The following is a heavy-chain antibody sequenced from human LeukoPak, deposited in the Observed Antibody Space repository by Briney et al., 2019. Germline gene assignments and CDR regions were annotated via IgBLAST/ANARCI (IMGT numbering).Heavy chain of an antibody. CDR1: GGSISSYY. D-gene: IGHD5-12*01. CDR2: FYYGGST. V-gene: IGHV4-59*12. Sequence: PSETLSLTCTVSGGSISSYYWSWIRQPPGKGLEWMGYFYYGGSTNYNPSLKSRVTISVDTSKNQFSLKLSSVTAADTAVYYCARFDQIVATNKRAYFDYWGQGTLVTVSS. CDR3: ARFDQIVATNKRAYFDY. J-gene: IGHJ4*02.